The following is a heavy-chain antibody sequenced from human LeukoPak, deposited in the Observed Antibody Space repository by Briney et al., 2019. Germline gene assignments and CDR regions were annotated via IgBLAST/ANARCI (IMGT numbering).Heavy chain of an antibody. CDR3: ARDRWGKYYFDY. CDR1: GFPFSDFY. Sequence: GGSLRLSCAASGFPFSDFYMSWIRQAPGKGLEWVSYISSSGTTIYYADSVKGRFTISRDNVKNSLYLQMNNLRAEDTAVYYCARDRWGKYYFDYWGQGTLVTVSS. D-gene: IGHD7-27*01. CDR2: ISSSGTTI. V-gene: IGHV3-11*01. J-gene: IGHJ4*02.